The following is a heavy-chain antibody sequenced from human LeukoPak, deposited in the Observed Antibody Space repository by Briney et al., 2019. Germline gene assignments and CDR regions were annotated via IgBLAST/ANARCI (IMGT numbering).Heavy chain of an antibody. CDR3: AKDLEVLTR. CDR1: GFTFSSYA. CDR2: ISGSGGST. V-gene: IGHV3-23*01. J-gene: IGHJ4*02. D-gene: IGHD1-1*01. Sequence: GGSLRLSCAPSGFTFSSYAMSWVRQAPGKGLEWVSAISGSGGSTYYADSVKGRFTITRDNSKTTLYLQMNSLRAEDTAVYYCAKDLEVLTRWGQGTLVTVSS.